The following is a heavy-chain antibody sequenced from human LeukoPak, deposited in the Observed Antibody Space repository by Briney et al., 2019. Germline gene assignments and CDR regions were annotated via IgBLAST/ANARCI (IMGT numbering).Heavy chain of an antibody. J-gene: IGHJ5*02. CDR2: ISGSGGST. CDR1: GITFSNHG. D-gene: IGHD3-16*02. CDR3: AKGFSSYSCFAP. Sequence: GGSLRLSCALSGITFSNHGMNWVRQAPGKGLEWVSAISGSGGSTYYADSVKGRITISRDNSKNTLYLQMNSLRAEDTAVYYCAKGFSSYSCFAPWGPGILVTVSS. V-gene: IGHV3-23*01.